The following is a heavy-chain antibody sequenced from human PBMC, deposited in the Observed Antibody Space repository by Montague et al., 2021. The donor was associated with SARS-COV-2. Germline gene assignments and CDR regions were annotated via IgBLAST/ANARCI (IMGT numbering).Heavy chain of an antibody. J-gene: IGHJ4*02. CDR1: GGSVSSGSYF. D-gene: IGHD3-22*01. CDR3: ARTRFESRGYYIPPFDY. V-gene: IGHV4-61*01. Sequence: SETLSLTCTVSGGSVSSGSYFWSWIRQPPGEGLEWIGYKYYSGSTNYNPSLKSRVTISVDKSKNQFSLKLTSVTAADTAVYYCARTRFESRGYYIPPFDYWGQGTLVTVSS. CDR2: KYYSGST.